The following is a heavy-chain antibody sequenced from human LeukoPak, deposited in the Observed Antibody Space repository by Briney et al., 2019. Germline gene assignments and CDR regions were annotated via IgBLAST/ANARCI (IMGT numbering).Heavy chain of an antibody. CDR1: GGSISSGGYS. Sequence: PSETLSLTCAVSGGSISSGGYSWSWIRQPPGKGLEWIGYIYHSGSTYYNPSLKSRVTISVDRSKNQFSLKLSSVTAADTAVYYCASNDYKIDYWGQGTLVTVSS. D-gene: IGHD4/OR15-4a*01. CDR3: ASNDYKIDY. V-gene: IGHV4-30-2*01. J-gene: IGHJ4*02. CDR2: IYHSGST.